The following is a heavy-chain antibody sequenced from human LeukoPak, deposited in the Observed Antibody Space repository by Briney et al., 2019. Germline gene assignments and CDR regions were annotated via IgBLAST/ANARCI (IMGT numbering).Heavy chain of an antibody. D-gene: IGHD3-10*01. CDR1: GFTFSSYS. J-gene: IGHJ6*02. CDR3: ARFGEPTMVRGVNTTSSYGMDV. Sequence: GGSLRLSCAASGFTFSSYSMNWVRQAPGKGLEWVSSISSSSSYIYYADSVKGRFTISRDNAKNSLYMQMNSLRAEDKAVYYCARFGEPTMVRGVNTTSSYGMDVWGQGTTVTVSS. V-gene: IGHV3-21*01. CDR2: ISSSSSYI.